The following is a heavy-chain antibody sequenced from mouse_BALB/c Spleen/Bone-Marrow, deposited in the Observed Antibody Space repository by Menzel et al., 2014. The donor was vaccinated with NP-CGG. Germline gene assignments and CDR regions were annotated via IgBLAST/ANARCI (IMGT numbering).Heavy chain of an antibody. J-gene: IGHJ3*01. Sequence: LQESGPELVKSGASVKISCKASGYTFTDYYINWVKQKPGQGLEWIGWIYPRSNNTKYNERFKDKATLTVDTPSSTAYMQLSSLTSEDTAVYFCARGITTATFAYWGQGTLVTVSA. CDR2: IYPRSNNT. CDR3: ARGITTATFAY. V-gene: IGHV1-84*02. D-gene: IGHD1-2*01. CDR1: GYTFTDYY.